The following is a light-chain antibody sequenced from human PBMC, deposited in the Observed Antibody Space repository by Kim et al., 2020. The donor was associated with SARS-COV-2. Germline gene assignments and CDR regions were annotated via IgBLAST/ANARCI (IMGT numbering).Light chain of an antibody. Sequence: LSPGESATHACSASQSVSSALAWYQQKPGQAPRLLIHGASSRTTGIPDRFSGSGSGTDFTLTISRLEPEDFAVYYCQQYGNSPSTFGQGTRLEIK. CDR3: QQYGNSPST. CDR1: QSVSSA. V-gene: IGKV3-20*01. CDR2: GAS. J-gene: IGKJ5*01.